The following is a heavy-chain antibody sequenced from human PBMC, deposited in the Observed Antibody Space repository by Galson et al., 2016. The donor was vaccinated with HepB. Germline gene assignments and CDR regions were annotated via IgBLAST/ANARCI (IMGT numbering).Heavy chain of an antibody. CDR2: ISGYNGVT. CDR3: ARDFSRRAPTLTLDS. Sequence: SVKVSCKATGYTFNIYGITWVRQAPGQGLEWMGWISGYNGVTKYAQKYQGRVTMTTDSSTSTAYMEVRSLRYDDTAVYYCARDFSRRAPTLTLDSWGQGTLVTVSS. D-gene: IGHD4/OR15-4a*01. J-gene: IGHJ4*02. V-gene: IGHV1-18*01. CDR1: GYTFNIYG.